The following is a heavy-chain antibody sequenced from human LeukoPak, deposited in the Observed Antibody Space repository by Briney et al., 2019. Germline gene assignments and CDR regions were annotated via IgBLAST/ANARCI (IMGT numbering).Heavy chain of an antibody. CDR2: ISSSSSTI. CDR3: ARERDDYGGPTFDY. J-gene: IGHJ4*02. CDR1: GFTFSSYS. V-gene: IGHV3-48*04. D-gene: IGHD4-17*01. Sequence: GGSLRLSCAASGFTFSSYSMNWVRQAPGKGLEWVSYISSSSSTIYYADSVKGRFTISRDNAKNSLYLQMNSLRAEDTAVYYCARERDDYGGPTFDYWGQGTLVTVSS.